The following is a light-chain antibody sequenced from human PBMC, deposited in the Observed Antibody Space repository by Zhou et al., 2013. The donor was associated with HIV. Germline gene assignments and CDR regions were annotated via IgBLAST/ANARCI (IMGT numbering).Light chain of an antibody. CDR3: QHYGVSPYT. V-gene: IGKV3D-15*01. CDR1: QSVSSN. Sequence: EIVMTQSPATLSVSPGERATLSCRASQSVSSNLAWYQQKPGQAPRLLIYGASTRANGIPDRFSGSGSGTEFTLTISRLEPEDFAVYYCQHYGVSPYTFGPGTKLEI. J-gene: IGKJ2*01. CDR2: GAS.